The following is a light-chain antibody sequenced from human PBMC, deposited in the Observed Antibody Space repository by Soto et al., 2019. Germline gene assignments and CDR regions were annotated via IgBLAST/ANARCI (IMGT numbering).Light chain of an antibody. CDR2: GAS. V-gene: IGKV3-20*01. J-gene: IGKJ5*01. CDR3: QQYGSSPIT. CDR1: QSVATN. Sequence: VLTQSPATLSVSPGERVTLSCRASQSVATNLAWYQQRPGQAPRLLIYGASTRATGIPDRFSGSGSETDFSLTINRLEPEDFAVYFCQQYGSSPITFGQGTRLEIK.